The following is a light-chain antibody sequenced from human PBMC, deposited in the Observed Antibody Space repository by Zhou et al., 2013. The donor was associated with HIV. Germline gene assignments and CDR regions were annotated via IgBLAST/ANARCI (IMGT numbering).Light chain of an antibody. Sequence: IQLTQSPSSLSASIGDRVTISCRASHDIGNDLGWYQQIPGSAPKLLIYAATTLQSGVPSRFSGSGSGTDFTLTITSLQPDDFATYYCQYYNGASSSFGQGTRVEIK. CDR1: HDIGND. CDR2: AAT. CDR3: QYYNGASSS. J-gene: IGKJ1*01. V-gene: IGKV1-17*01.